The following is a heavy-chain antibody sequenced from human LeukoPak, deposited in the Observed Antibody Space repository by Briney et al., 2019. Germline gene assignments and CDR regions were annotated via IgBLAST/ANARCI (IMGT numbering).Heavy chain of an antibody. CDR2: IYSGGST. V-gene: IGHV3-66*01. J-gene: IGHJ4*02. Sequence: GGSLRLSCAASGFTVSSNYMSWVRQAPGKGLEWVSVIYSGGSTYYSDSVKGRFTISRDNSKNTLYLQMNSLRAEDTAVYYCAKDIMGGITMVRGVQSSDENDYWGQGALVTVSS. CDR1: GFTVSSNY. D-gene: IGHD3-10*01. CDR3: AKDIMGGITMVRGVQSSDENDY.